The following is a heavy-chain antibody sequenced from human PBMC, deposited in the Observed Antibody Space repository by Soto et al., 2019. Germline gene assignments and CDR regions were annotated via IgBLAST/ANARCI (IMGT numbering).Heavy chain of an antibody. D-gene: IGHD1-26*01. CDR3: ARVLQYSGSYSTVFGRAFDI. J-gene: IGHJ3*02. Sequence: SETLSLTCAVYGGSFSGYYWSWIRQPPGKGLEWIGEINHSGSTNYNPSLKSRVTISVDTSKNQFSLKLSSVTAADTAVYYCARVLQYSGSYSTVFGRAFDIWGQGTMVTVSS. CDR2: INHSGST. V-gene: IGHV4-34*01. CDR1: GGSFSGYY.